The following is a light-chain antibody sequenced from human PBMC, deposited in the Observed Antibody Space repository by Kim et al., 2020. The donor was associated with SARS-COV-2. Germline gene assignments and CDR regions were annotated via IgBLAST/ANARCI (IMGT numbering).Light chain of an antibody. CDR2: DVT. Sequence: GQSVTISCTGTSSDIGAYNYVSWYQQHPGKVPNVMIYDVTKRPSGVPDRFAGSKSGNTASLTISGLQTEDEADYYCSSYAGSYTMIFGGGTKVTVL. V-gene: IGLV2-11*03. CDR3: SSYAGSYTMI. J-gene: IGLJ2*01. CDR1: SSDIGAYNY.